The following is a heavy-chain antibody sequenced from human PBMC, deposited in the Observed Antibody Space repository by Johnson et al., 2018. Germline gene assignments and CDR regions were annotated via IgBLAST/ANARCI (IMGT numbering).Heavy chain of an antibody. CDR3: AKDDPRYGMDV. Sequence: QVQLVQSGAEVKKPGASVKISCETSGFTFTDYAVHWVRQAPGERFEWMGWIHGGTVNTEYSQKFQGRVIITRDTSARTGYMELSRLRFEDTVVYYCAKDDPRYGMDVWGQGTTVTVSS. CDR2: IHGGTVNT. CDR1: GFTFTDYA. J-gene: IGHJ6*02. V-gene: IGHV1-3*01.